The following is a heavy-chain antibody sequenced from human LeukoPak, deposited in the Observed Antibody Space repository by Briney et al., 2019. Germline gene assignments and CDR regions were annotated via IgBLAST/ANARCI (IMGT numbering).Heavy chain of an antibody. V-gene: IGHV1-2*02. CDR2: INPNSGGT. Sequence: ASVKVSCKASGYTFNGYYMHWVRQAPGQGLEWMGWINPNSGGTNYAQKFQGRVTMTRDTSISTAYMELSRLRSDDTAVYYCARDLGRFLEWLLGEFDYWGQGTLVTVSS. CDR1: GYTFNGYY. D-gene: IGHD3-3*01. J-gene: IGHJ4*02. CDR3: ARDLGRFLEWLLGEFDY.